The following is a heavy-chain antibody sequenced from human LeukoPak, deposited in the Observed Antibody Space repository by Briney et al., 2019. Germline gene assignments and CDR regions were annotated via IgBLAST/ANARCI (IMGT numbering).Heavy chain of an antibody. V-gene: IGHV3-23*01. CDR1: GFTFSSYA. Sequence: GGSLRLSCAASGFTFSSYAMSWVRQAPVKGLEWVSAISGSGGSTYYADSVKGRFTISRDNSKNTLYLQMNSLRAEDTAVYYCAMPPYGSGSYYKSNWFDPWGQGTLVTVSS. D-gene: IGHD3-10*01. CDR3: AMPPYGSGSYYKSNWFDP. CDR2: ISGSGGST. J-gene: IGHJ5*02.